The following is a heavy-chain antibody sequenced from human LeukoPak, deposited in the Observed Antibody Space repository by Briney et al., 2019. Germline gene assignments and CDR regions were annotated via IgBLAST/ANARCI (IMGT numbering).Heavy chain of an antibody. CDR2: ISSSSSYI. CDR3: ARDQVWDSYCYDSSGYPFDY. CDR1: GFTFSSYS. D-gene: IGHD3-22*01. Sequence: GGSLRLSCAASGFTFSSYSMNWVRQAPGKGLEWVSSISSSSSYIYYADSVKGRFTISRDNAKNSLYLQMNSLRAEDTAVYYCARDQVWDSYCYDSSGYPFDYWGQGTLVTVS. J-gene: IGHJ4*02. V-gene: IGHV3-21*01.